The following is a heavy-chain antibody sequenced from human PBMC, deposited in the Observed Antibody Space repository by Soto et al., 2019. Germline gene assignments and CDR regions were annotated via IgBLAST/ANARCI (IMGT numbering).Heavy chain of an antibody. Sequence: SETLSLTXTVSGGPISSYYWSWIRQPPGKGLEWIGYIYYSGSTNYNPSLKSRVTISVDTSKNQFSLKLSSVTAADTAVYYCARDARGFGEVVMDVWGQGTTVTVSS. CDR1: GGPISSYY. D-gene: IGHD3-10*01. V-gene: IGHV4-59*01. J-gene: IGHJ6*02. CDR2: IYYSGST. CDR3: ARDARGFGEVVMDV.